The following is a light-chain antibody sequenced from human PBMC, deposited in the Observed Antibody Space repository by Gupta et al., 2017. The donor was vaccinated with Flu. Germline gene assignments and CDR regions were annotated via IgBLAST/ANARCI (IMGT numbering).Light chain of an antibody. CDR1: SSNIGSNT. CDR3: AAWDDGLNGVL. J-gene: IGLJ2*01. V-gene: IGLV1-44*01. Sequence: QSVLTTPPSASATPGQRVTISCSGSSSNIGSNTVNWYQQLPGTAPKLLIYSNDKRPSGVSDRFSASKSATSASLAISGLQSEDEADYHCAAWDDGLNGVLFGGGTKVTVL. CDR2: SND.